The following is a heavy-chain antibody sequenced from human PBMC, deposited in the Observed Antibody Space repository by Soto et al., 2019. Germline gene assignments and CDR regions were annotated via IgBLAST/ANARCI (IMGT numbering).Heavy chain of an antibody. D-gene: IGHD6-19*01. CDR1: GYTFTTYG. CDR3: ARDPVAGTYFDY. CDR2: INGYTGNT. Sequence: QVQLVQSGAEVKKPGASVKVSCKASGYTFTTYGISWVRQAPGQGLEWMGWINGYTGNTNYAQKLQGRVTMTTDTSTNTAYMELRSLRSDDTAVYYCARDPVAGTYFDYWGQGTLVTVSS. J-gene: IGHJ4*02. V-gene: IGHV1-18*01.